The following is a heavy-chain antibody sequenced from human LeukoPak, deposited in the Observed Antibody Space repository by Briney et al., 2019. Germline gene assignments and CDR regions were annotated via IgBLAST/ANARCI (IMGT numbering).Heavy chain of an antibody. CDR1: GGSISSYY. CDR3: ARAGSGWLRPYFDY. CDR2: IYYSGST. J-gene: IGHJ4*02. Sequence: PSETLSLTCTVSGGSISSYYWSWIRQPPGKGLEWIGYIYYSGSTNYNPSLKSRVTISVDTSKNQFSLKLSSVTAADTAVYYCARAGSGWLRPYFDYWGQGTLVSVSS. V-gene: IGHV4-59*01. D-gene: IGHD6-19*01.